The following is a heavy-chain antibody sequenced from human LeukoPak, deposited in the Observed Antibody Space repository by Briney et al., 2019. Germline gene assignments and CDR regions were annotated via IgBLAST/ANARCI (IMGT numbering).Heavy chain of an antibody. Sequence: ASETLSLTCTVSGGSISSGSYYWSWIRQPAGKGLERIGRIYTSGSTNYNPSLKSRVTISVDTSKNQFSLKLSSVTAADTAVYYCARYQADIVVVPAAIDYYYMDVWGKGTTVTVSS. CDR3: ARYQADIVVVPAAIDYYYMDV. V-gene: IGHV4-61*02. D-gene: IGHD2-2*02. CDR1: GGSISSGSYY. J-gene: IGHJ6*03. CDR2: IYTSGST.